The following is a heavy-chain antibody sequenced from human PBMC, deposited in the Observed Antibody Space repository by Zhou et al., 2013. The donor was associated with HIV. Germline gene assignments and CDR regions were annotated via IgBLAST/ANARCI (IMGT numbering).Heavy chain of an antibody. V-gene: IGHV1-69*04. J-gene: IGHJ4*02. D-gene: IGHD2-15*01. CDR2: IIPAIDDV. Sequence: QVQLVQSGAEVKKPGSSVKVSCKVSFFSNYGISWVRQRPGQGLEWMGRIIPAIDDVTYAQTFRGRVTFSADKFTTTAYMDLTGLRSEDTATYFCARDPQVNRRGNCFDHWGQGTLVTVSS. CDR3: ARDPQVNRRGNCFDH. CDR1: FFSNYG.